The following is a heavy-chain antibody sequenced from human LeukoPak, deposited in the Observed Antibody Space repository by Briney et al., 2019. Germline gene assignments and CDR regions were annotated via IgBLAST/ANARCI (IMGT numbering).Heavy chain of an antibody. CDR1: GFTFSSYS. CDR2: ISSNGGST. CDR3: ARMTLYGSGTVH. V-gene: IGHV3-64*02. J-gene: IGHJ4*02. Sequence: GGSLRLSCAASGFTFSSYSMHWVRQAPGKGLEYVSGISSNGGSTWYAGSVKGRFTISRDNSKNTVNLQFGSLRIEDTAVYHCARMTLYGSGTVHWGQGILVTVSS. D-gene: IGHD3-10*01.